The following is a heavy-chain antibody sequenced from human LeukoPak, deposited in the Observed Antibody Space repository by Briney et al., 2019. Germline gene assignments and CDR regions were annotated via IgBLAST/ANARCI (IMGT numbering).Heavy chain of an antibody. CDR3: ARDGGRSSGNDY. Sequence: SETLSLTCTVSGGSISSYYWSWIRQPPGKGLEWIGYIYYSGSTNYNPSLKSRVTISVDTSKNQFSLKLSSVTAADTAVYYCARDGGRSSGNDYWGQGTLVTVSS. D-gene: IGHD6-19*01. CDR1: GGSISSYY. CDR2: IYYSGST. J-gene: IGHJ4*02. V-gene: IGHV4-59*01.